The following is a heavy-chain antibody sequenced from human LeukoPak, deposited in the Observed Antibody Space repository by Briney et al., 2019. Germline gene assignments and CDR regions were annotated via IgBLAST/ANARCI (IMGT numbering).Heavy chain of an antibody. J-gene: IGHJ4*02. CDR1: GDSISSYY. CDR3: AKARLRYFDWEFDY. D-gene: IGHD3-9*01. V-gene: IGHV4-59*01. CDR2: IFDNRNT. Sequence: SETLSLTCTVSGDSISSYYWSWIRQPPGKGLEWIGYIFDNRNTNYNPSLKSRVTISVDTSKNQFSLKLSSVTAADTAVYYCAKARLRYFDWEFDYWGQGTLVTVSS.